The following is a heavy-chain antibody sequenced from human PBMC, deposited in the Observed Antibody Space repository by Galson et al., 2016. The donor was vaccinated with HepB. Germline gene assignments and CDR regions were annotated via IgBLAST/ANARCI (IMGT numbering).Heavy chain of an antibody. CDR3: ARAGGWFDP. CDR1: GGSISSGGYH. D-gene: IGHD4-23*01. CDR2: IFYSGST. V-gene: IGHV4-31*03. Sequence: TLSLTCTVSGGSISSGGYHWSWIRQHPGKGLEWIGYIFYSGSTDFNPSLKRRVNISVDTSKNQISLKLTSVTAADTAVYYCARAGGWFDPWGQGTLVTVSS. J-gene: IGHJ5*02.